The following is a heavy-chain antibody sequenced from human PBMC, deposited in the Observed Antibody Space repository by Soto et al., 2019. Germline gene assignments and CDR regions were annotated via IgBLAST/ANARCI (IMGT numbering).Heavy chain of an antibody. CDR2: ISGSGGST. D-gene: IGHD3-22*01. V-gene: IGHV3-23*01. J-gene: IGHJ4*02. Sequence: EVQLLESGGGLVQPGGSLRLSCAASGFTFSSYAMSWVRQAPGKGLEWVSAISGSGGSTYYADSVKGRFTISRDNSKNTLYLQMSSLRAEDTAVYYVAKGRRITMIVHDYWGQGTLVTVFS. CDR1: GFTFSSYA. CDR3: AKGRRITMIVHDY.